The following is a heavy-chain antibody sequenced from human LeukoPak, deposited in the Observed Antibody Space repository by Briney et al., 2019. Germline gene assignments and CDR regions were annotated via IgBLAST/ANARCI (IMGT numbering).Heavy chain of an antibody. CDR3: AKDRSPDWYFDL. Sequence: PGGSLRLSCVDSGFTFSTYAMSWVRQGPGKRLEWVSTISGSGGSTWYADSTTWYADSVKGRFTISRDNSKNTLYLQMYSLRVEDTAVYYCAKDRSPDWYFDLWGRGTLVSVSS. CDR1: GFTFSTYA. J-gene: IGHJ2*01. V-gene: IGHV3-23*01. CDR2: ISGSGGSTWYADSTT.